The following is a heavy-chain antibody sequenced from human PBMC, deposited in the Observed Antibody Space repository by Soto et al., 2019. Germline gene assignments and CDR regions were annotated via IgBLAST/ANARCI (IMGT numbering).Heavy chain of an antibody. Sequence: GSVKVSCKASGYTFTSYYMHWVRQAPGQGLEWMGIINPSGGSTSYAQKFQGRVTMTRDTSTSTVYMELSSLRSEDTAVYYCARVTRRIAVAVDREVAPASRPPDCCAFDIWGQGTMVTVSS. V-gene: IGHV1-46*01. J-gene: IGHJ3*02. CDR1: GYTFTSYY. CDR2: INPSGGST. D-gene: IGHD6-19*01. CDR3: ARVTRRIAVAVDREVAPASRPPDCCAFDI.